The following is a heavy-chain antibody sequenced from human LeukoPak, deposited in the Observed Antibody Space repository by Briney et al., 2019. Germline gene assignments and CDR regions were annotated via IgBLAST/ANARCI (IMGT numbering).Heavy chain of an antibody. V-gene: IGHV1-18*04. Sequence: ASVKVSCKASGYIFTGYYMHWVRQAPGQGLEWMGWISAYNGNTNYAQKLQGRVTMTTDTSTSTAYMELRSLRSDDTAVYYCARDLEMATTQAEVLDYWGQGTLVTVSS. J-gene: IGHJ4*02. CDR3: ARDLEMATTQAEVLDY. CDR1: GYIFTGYY. D-gene: IGHD5-24*01. CDR2: ISAYNGNT.